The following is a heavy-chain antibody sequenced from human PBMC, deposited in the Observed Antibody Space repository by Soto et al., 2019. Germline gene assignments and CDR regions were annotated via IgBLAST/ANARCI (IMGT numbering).Heavy chain of an antibody. Sequence: QITLKESGPTLVKPTQPLTMTCTFSGISLTSGVVGVGWIRQHPGEALEWLALIYWNDEQYYNPTLRNRLTITRETSKNQVVLPMTNMYPVDTATYFCAHRLPGPSGYDVWGQGTTVTVSS. D-gene: IGHD6-13*01. V-gene: IGHV2-5*01. CDR2: IYWNDEQ. J-gene: IGHJ6*02. CDR1: GISLTSGVVG. CDR3: AHRLPGPSGYDV.